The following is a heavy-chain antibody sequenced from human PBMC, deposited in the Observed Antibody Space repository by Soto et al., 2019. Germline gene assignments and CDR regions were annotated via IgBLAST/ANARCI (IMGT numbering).Heavy chain of an antibody. CDR2: ISSSSSYI. CDR1: GFTFSSYS. J-gene: IGHJ6*03. CDR3: ARNPGRRGFWSGSLSHYYYYMDV. Sequence: EVQLVESGGGLVKPGGSLRLSCAASGFTFSSYSMNWVRQAPGKGLEWVSSISSSSSYIYYADSVKGRFTISRDNAKNSLYLQMNSLRAEDTAVYYCARNPGRRGFWSGSLSHYYYYMDVWGKGTTVTVYS. V-gene: IGHV3-21*01. D-gene: IGHD3-3*01.